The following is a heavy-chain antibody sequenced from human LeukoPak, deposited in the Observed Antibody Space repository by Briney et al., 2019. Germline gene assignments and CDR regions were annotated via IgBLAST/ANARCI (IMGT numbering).Heavy chain of an antibody. D-gene: IGHD3-9*01. V-gene: IGHV3-30-3*01. CDR2: ISYDGSNK. CDR1: GFTFSSYA. J-gene: IGHJ6*02. CDR3: AKDGPDVLRYFDWSLYYYYGMDV. Sequence: GGSLRLSCAASGFTFSSYAMHWVRQAPGKGLEWVAVISYDGSNKYYADSVKGRFTISRDNSKNTLYLQMNSLRAEDTAVYYCAKDGPDVLRYFDWSLYYYYGMDVWGQGTTVTVSS.